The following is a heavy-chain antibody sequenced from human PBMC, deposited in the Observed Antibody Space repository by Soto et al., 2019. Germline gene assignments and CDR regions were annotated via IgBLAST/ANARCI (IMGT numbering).Heavy chain of an antibody. D-gene: IGHD6-19*01. Sequence: GGSLRLSCAASGFTFSSYGMHWVRQAPGKGLEWVAVIWYDGSNKYYADSVKGRFTISRDNSKNTLYLQMNSLRAEDTAVYYCARDPGIAVAGTRYYGMDVWGQGTTVTVSS. CDR2: IWYDGSNK. J-gene: IGHJ6*02. CDR1: GFTFSSYG. CDR3: ARDPGIAVAGTRYYGMDV. V-gene: IGHV3-33*01.